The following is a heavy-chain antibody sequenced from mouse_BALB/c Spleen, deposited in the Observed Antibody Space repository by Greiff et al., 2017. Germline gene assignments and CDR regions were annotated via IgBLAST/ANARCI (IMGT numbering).Heavy chain of an antibody. CDR2: IYPGNSDT. CDR1: GYTFTSYW. V-gene: IGHV1-5*01. D-gene: IGHD1-1*01. Sequence: EVQLQQSGTVLARTGASVKMSCKASGYTFTSYWMHWVKQRPGQGLEWIGAIYPGNSDTSYNQKFKGKAKLTAVTSTSTAYMELSSLTNEDSAVYYCTRSSITTVVDAMDYWGQGTSVTVSS. CDR3: TRSSITTVVDAMDY. J-gene: IGHJ4*01.